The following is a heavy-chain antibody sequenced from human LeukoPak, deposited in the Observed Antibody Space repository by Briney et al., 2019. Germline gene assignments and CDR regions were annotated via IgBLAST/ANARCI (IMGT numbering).Heavy chain of an antibody. CDR2: ISSSSSYI. Sequence: KPGGSLRPSCAASGFTFSSYSMNWVRQAPGKGLEWVSSISSSSSYIYYTDSVNGRFTSSRDNDTNSLYLQLNSLRAEDTAVYYCARGFFDCVWGSYRSTSFDYWGQGTLVTVSS. CDR3: ARGFFDCVWGSYRSTSFDY. CDR1: GFTFSSYS. J-gene: IGHJ4*02. V-gene: IGHV3-21*01. D-gene: IGHD3-16*02.